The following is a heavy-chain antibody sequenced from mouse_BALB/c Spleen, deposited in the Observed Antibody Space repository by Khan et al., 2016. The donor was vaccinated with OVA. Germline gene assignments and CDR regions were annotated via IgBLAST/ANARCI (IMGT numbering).Heavy chain of an antibody. CDR2: IRGDGST. CDR1: GFSLTGYG. Sequence: QVQLQESGPGLVAPSQSLSITCTVSGFSLTGYGVNWVRQPPGKGLEWLGMIRGDGSTDNNSVLKSRLSISKDNSKNQVFLKMNSLQTDDAARYSCARANYGNYREAMDYWGQGTSVTVAS. CDR3: ARANYGNYREAMDY. J-gene: IGHJ4*01. D-gene: IGHD2-1*01. V-gene: IGHV2-6-7*01.